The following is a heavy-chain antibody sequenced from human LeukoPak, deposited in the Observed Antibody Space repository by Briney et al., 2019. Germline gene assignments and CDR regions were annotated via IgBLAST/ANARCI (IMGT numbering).Heavy chain of an antibody. Sequence: PSETLSLTCTVSGGSISSSSYYWGWIRQPPGKGLEWIGSIYYSGSTYYNPSLKSRVTISVDTSKNQFSLKLSSVTAADTVVYYCARDRYYYDSSGYYYGDYFDYWGQGTLVTVSS. D-gene: IGHD3-22*01. V-gene: IGHV4-39*07. CDR2: IYYSGST. CDR1: GGSISSSSYY. CDR3: ARDRYYYDSSGYYYGDYFDY. J-gene: IGHJ4*02.